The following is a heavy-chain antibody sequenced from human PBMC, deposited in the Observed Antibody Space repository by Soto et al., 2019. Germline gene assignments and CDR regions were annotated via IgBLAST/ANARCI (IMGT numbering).Heavy chain of an antibody. V-gene: IGHV3-30*18. CDR2: ISYDGSNT. CDR3: EKDENVYSGGWSAPTLTY. J-gene: IGHJ4*02. Sequence: QVQLVESGGGVVQPGRSLRLSCAASGFTFSSYGMHWVRQAPGKGLEWVAVISYDGSNTYYGDTVKGRFTISRDNSKNTLSLKRNSLRAEDTAVYYCEKDENVYSGGWSAPTLTYWGRGPRSPVS. CDR1: GFTFSSYG. D-gene: IGHD6-19*01.